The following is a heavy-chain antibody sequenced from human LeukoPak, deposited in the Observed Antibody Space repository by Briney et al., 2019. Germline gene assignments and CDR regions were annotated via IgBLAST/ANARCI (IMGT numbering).Heavy chain of an antibody. CDR1: GFTFSSYG. CDR3: AKDQYDSSGYYSLSRSYFDY. Sequence: GGSLRLSCAASGFTFSSYGMHWVRQAPGKGLEWVAVISYDGSNKYYADSVKGRFTISRDNSKNTLYLQMNSLRAEDTAEYYCAKDQYDSSGYYSLSRSYFDYWGQGTLVTVSS. D-gene: IGHD3-22*01. J-gene: IGHJ4*02. CDR2: ISYDGSNK. V-gene: IGHV3-30*18.